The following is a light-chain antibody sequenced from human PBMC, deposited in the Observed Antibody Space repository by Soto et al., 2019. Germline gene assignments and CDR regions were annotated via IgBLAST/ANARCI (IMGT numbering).Light chain of an antibody. Sequence: QSALTQPASVSGSPGQSITISCTGTSSDVGSYNHVSWYQQLPGKAPKLMIYDVSNRPSGVSNRFSGSKSGTTASLTISGLQAEDEADYYCSSYTSSSTYVFGTGT. CDR1: SSDVGSYNH. CDR3: SSYTSSSTYV. J-gene: IGLJ1*01. CDR2: DVS. V-gene: IGLV2-14*01.